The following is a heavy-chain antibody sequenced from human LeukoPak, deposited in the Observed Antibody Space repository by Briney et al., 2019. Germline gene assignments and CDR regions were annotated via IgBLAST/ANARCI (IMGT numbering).Heavy chain of an antibody. J-gene: IGHJ6*02. Sequence: SETLSLTCTVSGGSVSSGSYYWSWIRQPPGKGLEWIGYIYYSGSTNYNPSLKSRVTISVDTSKNQFSQKLSSVTAADTAVYYCARQAWDYYYGMDVWGQGTTVTVSS. V-gene: IGHV4-61*01. CDR2: IYYSGST. CDR3: ARQAWDYYYGMDV. D-gene: IGHD7-27*01. CDR1: GGSVSSGSYY.